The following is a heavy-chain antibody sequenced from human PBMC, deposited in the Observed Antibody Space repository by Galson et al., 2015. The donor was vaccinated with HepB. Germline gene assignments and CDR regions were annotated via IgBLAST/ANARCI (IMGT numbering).Heavy chain of an antibody. CDR2: IIPISGTA. J-gene: IGHJ3*02. CDR1: GGTFSSYA. CDR3: ASPGSDYDYVWGSYRSTEDAFDI. D-gene: IGHD3-16*02. Sequence: SVKVSCKASGGTFSSYAISWVRQAPGQGLEWMGGIIPISGTANYAQKFQGRVTITADESTSTAYMELSSLRSEDTAVYYCASPGSDYDYVWGSYRSTEDAFDIWGQGTMVTVSS. V-gene: IGHV1-69*13.